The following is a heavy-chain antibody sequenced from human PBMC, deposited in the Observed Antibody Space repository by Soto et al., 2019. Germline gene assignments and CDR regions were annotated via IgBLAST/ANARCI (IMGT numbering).Heavy chain of an antibody. D-gene: IGHD6-13*01. Sequence: EVQLVESGGGLVQPGGSLRLSCVASEFTFSSYEMNWVRQAPGKGLEWVSYISSSGTTIYYTDSVKGRFTISRDNAKKSLYLQMNSLRAEDTAVYYCVRFGGAAAGPGDYWGPGTLVTVSS. CDR2: ISSSGTTI. J-gene: IGHJ4*02. V-gene: IGHV3-48*03. CDR1: EFTFSSYE. CDR3: VRFGGAAAGPGDY.